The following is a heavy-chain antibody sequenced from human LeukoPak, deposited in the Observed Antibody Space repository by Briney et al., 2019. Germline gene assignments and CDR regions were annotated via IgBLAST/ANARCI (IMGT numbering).Heavy chain of an antibody. J-gene: IGHJ5*02. CDR3: ARAGMTMPHFWFDP. CDR2: IYYSGST. D-gene: IGHD2-2*01. CDR1: GGSISSGGYY. Sequence: SQTLSLTCTVSGGSISSGGYYWSWIRQHPGKGLEWIGYIYYSGSTYYNPSLKSRVTISVDTSKNQLSLKLSSVTAADTAVYYCARAGMTMPHFWFDPWGQGTLVTVSS. V-gene: IGHV4-31*03.